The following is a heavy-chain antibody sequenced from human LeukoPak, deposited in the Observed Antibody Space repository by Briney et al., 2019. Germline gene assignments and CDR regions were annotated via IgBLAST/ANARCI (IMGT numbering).Heavy chain of an antibody. CDR1: GFTFSSYE. J-gene: IGHJ4*02. Sequence: GGSLRLSCAASGFTFSSYEMNWVRQAPGKGLEWVSSISSSSSYIYYADSVKGRFTISRDNAKNSLYLQMNSLRAEDTAVYYCARGVTLDYWGQGTLVTVSS. CDR2: ISSSSSYI. CDR3: ARGVTLDY. D-gene: IGHD5-18*01. V-gene: IGHV3-21*01.